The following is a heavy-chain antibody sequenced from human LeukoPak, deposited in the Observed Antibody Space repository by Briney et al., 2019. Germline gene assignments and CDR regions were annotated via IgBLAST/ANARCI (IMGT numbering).Heavy chain of an antibody. J-gene: IGHJ3*02. D-gene: IGHD3-10*01. Sequence: ASVKVSCKAPGYTFTGYYMHWVRQAPGQGLEWMGWINPDSGGTNYAQKFQGWVTMTRDTSISTAYMELSRLRSDDTAVYYCARDRRSHYYGSGTYYPDAFDIWGQGTMVTVSS. CDR2: INPDSGGT. CDR3: ARDRRSHYYGSGTYYPDAFDI. CDR1: GYTFTGYY. V-gene: IGHV1-2*04.